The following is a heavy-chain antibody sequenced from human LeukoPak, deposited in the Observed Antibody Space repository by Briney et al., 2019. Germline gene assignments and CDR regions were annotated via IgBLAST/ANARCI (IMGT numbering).Heavy chain of an antibody. CDR1: GFTFSNYN. CDR3: ARDRYSSGWYYFDY. CDR2: ITSSATYI. J-gene: IGHJ4*02. Sequence: GGSLRLSCAASGFTFSNYNMNWVRQAPGKAMEWVSSITSSATYIFYADSVKGRFTISRDNAKNSLYLQMNSLRAEDTAVYYCARDRYSSGWYYFDYWGQGTLVTVSS. D-gene: IGHD6-19*01. V-gene: IGHV3-21*01.